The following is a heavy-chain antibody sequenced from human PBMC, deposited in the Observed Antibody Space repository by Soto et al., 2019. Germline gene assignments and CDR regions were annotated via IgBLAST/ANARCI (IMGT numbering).Heavy chain of an antibody. CDR3: ARFPARSGNFDY. J-gene: IGHJ4*02. D-gene: IGHD3-3*01. V-gene: IGHV4-31*03. CDR1: GGSISSGGYY. CDR2: IYYSGST. Sequence: SETLSLTCTVSGGSISSGGYYWSWIRQHPGKGLEWIGYIYYSGSTYYNPSLKSRVTISVDTSKNQFSLKLSSVTAADTAVYYCARFPARSGNFDYWGQGTLVTVSS.